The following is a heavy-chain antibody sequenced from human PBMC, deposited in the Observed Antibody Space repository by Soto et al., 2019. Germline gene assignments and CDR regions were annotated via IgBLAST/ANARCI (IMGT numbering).Heavy chain of an antibody. CDR1: GFTFSSYA. D-gene: IGHD3-10*01. CDR3: AKDRYYYGSGSRFDF. Sequence: EVPLLESGGGLVQPGGSLRLSCAASGFTFSSYAMSWVRQAPGKGLEWVSAISGSGGSTYYADSVKGRFTISRDNSKNTLYLQMNSRRAEDTAVYYCAKDRYYYGSGSRFDFWGQGTLVTVSS. V-gene: IGHV3-23*01. J-gene: IGHJ4*02. CDR2: ISGSGGST.